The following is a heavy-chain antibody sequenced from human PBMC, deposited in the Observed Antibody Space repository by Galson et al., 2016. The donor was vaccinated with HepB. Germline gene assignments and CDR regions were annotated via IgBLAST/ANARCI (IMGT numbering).Heavy chain of an antibody. D-gene: IGHD3-3*01. V-gene: IGHV3-33*01. J-gene: IGHJ4*02. CDR3: ARDGVPNYDFWTGFYYFDH. Sequence: SLRLSCAASGFTFNDYGMHWVRQAPGKGLERVAVIWGDGSNRYYGDSVRGRFTISRDNARKTLYLQMDRLRPEDTAVYFCARDGVPNYDFWTGFYYFDHWGQGNLVTVSS. CDR2: IWGDGSNR. CDR1: GFTFNDYG.